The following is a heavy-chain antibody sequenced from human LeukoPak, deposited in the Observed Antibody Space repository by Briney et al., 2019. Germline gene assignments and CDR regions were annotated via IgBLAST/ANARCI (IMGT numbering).Heavy chain of an antibody. CDR1: GGSFSGYY. V-gene: IGHV4-34*01. Sequence: SETLSLTCAVYGGSFSGYYWSWIRQPPGKGLEWIGEINHSGSTNYNPSLKSRVTISVDTSKNQFSLKLSPVTAADTAVYYCARYYDFWSGYGSANWFDPWGQGTLVTVSS. D-gene: IGHD3-3*01. CDR2: INHSGST. CDR3: ARYYDFWSGYGSANWFDP. J-gene: IGHJ5*02.